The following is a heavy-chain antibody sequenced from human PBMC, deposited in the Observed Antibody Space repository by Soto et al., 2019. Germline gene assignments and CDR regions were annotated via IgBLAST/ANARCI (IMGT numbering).Heavy chain of an antibody. CDR2: ISGSGGST. CDR3: AKDPLNAKIAAAGTPGGWFDR. CDR1: GFTFSSYA. D-gene: IGHD6-13*01. V-gene: IGHV3-23*01. Sequence: EVQLLESGGGLVQPGGSLRLSCAASGFTFSSYAMSWVRQAPGKGLEWVSAISGSGGSTYYADSVKGRFTISRDNSKNTLYLQMNSLRAEDTAVYHSAKDPLNAKIAAAGTPGGWFDRWGQGTLVTVSS. J-gene: IGHJ5*02.